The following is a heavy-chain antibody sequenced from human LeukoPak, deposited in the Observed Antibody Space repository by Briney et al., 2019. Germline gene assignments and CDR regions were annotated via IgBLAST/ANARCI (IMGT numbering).Heavy chain of an antibody. D-gene: IGHD6-19*01. J-gene: IGHJ3*02. CDR2: ISSSSSYI. Sequence: GGSLRLSCGASGFTFSSYSMNWVRQAPGKGLEWVSSISSSSSYIYYADSVKGRFTISRDNAKNSLYLQMNSLRAEDTAVYYCARVYSSGWYGAFDIWGQGTMVTVSS. V-gene: IGHV3-21*01. CDR3: ARVYSSGWYGAFDI. CDR1: GFTFSSYS.